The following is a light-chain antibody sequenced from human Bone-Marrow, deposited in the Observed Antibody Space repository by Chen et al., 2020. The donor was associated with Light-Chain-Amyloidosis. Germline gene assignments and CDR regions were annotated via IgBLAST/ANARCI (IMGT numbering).Light chain of an antibody. V-gene: IGLV2-14*01. CDR1: SSDVGGYNH. CDR3: SSYTITNTLV. Sequence: QSALTQPASVPGSPGQWITTPCTGTSSDVGGYNHVSWYQQHPDKAPKRMIYEVTNRPSWVPDRFSGSKSDNTASLTISGLQTEDEADYFCSSYTITNTLVFGSGTRVTVL. J-gene: IGLJ1*01. CDR2: EVT.